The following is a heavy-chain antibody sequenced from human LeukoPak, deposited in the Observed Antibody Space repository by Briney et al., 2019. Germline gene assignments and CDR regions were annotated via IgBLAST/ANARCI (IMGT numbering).Heavy chain of an antibody. CDR3: SGRGTTVTTGIVDY. CDR2: INHSGST. J-gene: IGHJ4*02. Sequence: PSETLSLTCAVYGGSFSGYYWSWIRQPPGKGLEWIGEINHSGSTTYNPYPKNRLTTTLNTTKNNIPQKQSSVPTADTAAYYYSGRGTTVTTGIVDYWSQGTLVTVSS. D-gene: IGHD4-17*01. CDR1: GGSFSGYY. V-gene: IGHV4-34*01.